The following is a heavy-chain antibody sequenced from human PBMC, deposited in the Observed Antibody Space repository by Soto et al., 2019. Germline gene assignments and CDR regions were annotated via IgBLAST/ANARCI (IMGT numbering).Heavy chain of an antibody. CDR1: GFTFDDYA. Sequence: GGSLRLSCAASGFTFDDYAMHWVRQAPGKGLEWVSGISWNSGSIGYADSVKGRFTISRDNAKNSLYLQMNSLRAEDTALYYCAKDTVGFLEWLLFDYWGQGTLVTVSS. CDR3: AKDTVGFLEWLLFDY. J-gene: IGHJ4*02. V-gene: IGHV3-9*01. CDR2: ISWNSGSI. D-gene: IGHD3-3*01.